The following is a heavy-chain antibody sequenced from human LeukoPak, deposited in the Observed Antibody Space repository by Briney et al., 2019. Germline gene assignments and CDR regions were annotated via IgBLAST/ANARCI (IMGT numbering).Heavy chain of an antibody. CDR3: ALTRFYIQY. J-gene: IGHJ1*01. CDR2: ISSSGSTI. V-gene: IGHV3-11*01. D-gene: IGHD3-3*01. Sequence: GGSLRLSCAASGFTFSYYYMSWIRQAPGKGLEWVSYISSSGSTIYYADSVKDRFTISRDNDKNSLYLQMNSLRAEDTAVYYCALTRFYIQYWGQGTLVTVSS. CDR1: GFTFSYYY.